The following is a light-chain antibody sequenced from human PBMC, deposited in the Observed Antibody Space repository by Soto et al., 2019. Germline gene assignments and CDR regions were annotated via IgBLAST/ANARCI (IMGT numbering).Light chain of an antibody. CDR2: GNN. J-gene: IGLJ1*01. CDR1: SSNIGAGYD. Sequence: QSVLTQPPSVSGAPGQRVTISCTGSSSNIGAGYDVHWYQRLPGTAPKVLIYGNNNRPSGVPDRFSGSKSGTSASLAITGLQADDEADYYCQSYDSSLSGSYVFGTGIKLTVL. CDR3: QSYDSSLSGSYV. V-gene: IGLV1-40*01.